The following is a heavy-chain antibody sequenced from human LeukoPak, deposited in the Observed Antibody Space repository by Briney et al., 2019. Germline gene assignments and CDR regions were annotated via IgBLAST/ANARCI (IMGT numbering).Heavy chain of an antibody. V-gene: IGHV4-39*07. J-gene: IGHJ6*03. Sequence: SETLSLTCSVSGGSISGTSYYWHWIRQPPGKGLEWIGSIYYSGSTYYNPSLKSRVTISVDTSKNQLSLKLSSVTAADTAVYYCARVDSYMDVWGKGTTVTVSS. CDR3: ARVDSYMDV. CDR1: GGSISGTSYY. CDR2: IYYSGST.